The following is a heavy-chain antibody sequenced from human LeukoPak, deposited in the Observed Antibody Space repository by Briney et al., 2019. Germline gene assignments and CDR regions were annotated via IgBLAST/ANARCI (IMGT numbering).Heavy chain of an antibody. CDR1: GFTVSSNY. D-gene: IGHD6-13*01. CDR3: ARDASYSSSWYPNYYYYYGMDV. V-gene: IGHV3-53*01. Sequence: GGSLRLSCAASGFTVSSNYMSWVRQAPGKGLEWVSVIYSGGSTYYADSVKGRFTISRDNSENTLYLQMNSLRAEDTAVYYCARDASYSSSWYPNYYYYYGMDVWGQGTTVTVSS. J-gene: IGHJ6*02. CDR2: IYSGGST.